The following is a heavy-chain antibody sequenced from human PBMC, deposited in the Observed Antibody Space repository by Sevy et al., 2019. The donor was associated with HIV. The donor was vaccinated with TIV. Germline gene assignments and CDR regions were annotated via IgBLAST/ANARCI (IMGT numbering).Heavy chain of an antibody. J-gene: IGHJ3*01. D-gene: IGHD2-8*02. Sequence: GGSLRLSCAASGFTFSSYAMSWVRQAPGKGLEWVSAISCSGGSTYYADSVKGRFTISRDNSKNTLYLQMNSLRAEDTAVYYCAKMRVVLVKTGYNWGQGTMVTVSS. V-gene: IGHV3-23*01. CDR3: AKMRVVLVKTGYN. CDR2: ISCSGGST. CDR1: GFTFSSYA.